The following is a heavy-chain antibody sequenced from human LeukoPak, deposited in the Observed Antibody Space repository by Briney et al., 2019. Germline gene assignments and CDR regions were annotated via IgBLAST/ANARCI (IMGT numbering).Heavy chain of an antibody. Sequence: SETLSLTCTVSGDSISSGDYYWSWIRQPAGKGLEWIGRIYTSGSTNYNPSLKSRVTISVDTSKNQFSLKLSSVTAADTAVFYCARGPYAYDSSGAFDIWGQGTMVTVSS. J-gene: IGHJ3*02. CDR2: IYTSGST. CDR3: ARGPYAYDSSGAFDI. D-gene: IGHD3-22*01. V-gene: IGHV4-61*02. CDR1: GDSISSGDYY.